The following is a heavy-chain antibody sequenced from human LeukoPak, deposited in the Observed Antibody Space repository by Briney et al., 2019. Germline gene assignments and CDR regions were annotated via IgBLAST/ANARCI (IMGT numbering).Heavy chain of an antibody. CDR3: ARDVHGDYGSGWFDP. Sequence: SVKVSCKTSGGTFNNSAINWVRQAPGQGLEWLGGIMPLFGTAGYAQKFQGRVTITKDESTRTVYLELTSLTSDDTAVYYCARDVHGDYGSGWFDPWGQGTLVSVSS. CDR1: GGTFNNSA. CDR2: IMPLFGTA. J-gene: IGHJ5*02. V-gene: IGHV1-69*05. D-gene: IGHD4-17*01.